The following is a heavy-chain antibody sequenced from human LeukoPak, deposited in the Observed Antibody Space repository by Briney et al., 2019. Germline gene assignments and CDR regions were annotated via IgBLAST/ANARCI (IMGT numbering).Heavy chain of an antibody. CDR3: ARFHYSGSLFDY. Sequence: SETLSLTCTVSGGSISSSSYYWGWIRQPPGKGLEWIGSIYYSGSTYYNPSLKSRVTISVDTSKNQFSLKLSSATAADTAVYYCARFHYSGSLFDYWGQGTLVTVSS. D-gene: IGHD1-26*01. J-gene: IGHJ4*02. V-gene: IGHV4-39*07. CDR1: GGSISSSSYY. CDR2: IYYSGST.